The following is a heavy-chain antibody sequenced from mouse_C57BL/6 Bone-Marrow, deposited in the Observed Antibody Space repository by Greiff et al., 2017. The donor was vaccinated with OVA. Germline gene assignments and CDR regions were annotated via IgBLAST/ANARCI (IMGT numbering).Heavy chain of an antibody. Sequence: EVQGVESGGGLVKPGGSLKLSCAASGFTFSSYAMSWVRQTPEKRLEWVATISDGGSYTYYPDNVKGRFTISRDNAKNNLYLQMSHLKSEDTAMYYCARDGDGYSAWFAYWGQGTLVTVSA. CDR2: ISDGGSYT. D-gene: IGHD2-3*01. CDR3: ARDGDGYSAWFAY. CDR1: GFTFSSYA. V-gene: IGHV5-4*01. J-gene: IGHJ3*01.